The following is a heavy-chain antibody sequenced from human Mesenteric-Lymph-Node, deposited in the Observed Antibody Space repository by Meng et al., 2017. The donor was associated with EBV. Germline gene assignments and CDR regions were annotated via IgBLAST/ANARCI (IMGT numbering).Heavy chain of an antibody. V-gene: IGHV4-4*02. Sequence: QVRLQESGPGLVKPSGTLSLTCAVSGVSISSGNWWSWVRQPPGKGLEWIGEIFHGGTTNYNPPLKGRVTISVDTSKNHFSLSLTSVTAADTAVYYCARVMFTDSVKNYFDPWGQGTLVTVSS. CDR1: GVSISSGNW. CDR3: ARVMFTDSVKNYFDP. J-gene: IGHJ5*02. CDR2: IFHGGTT. D-gene: IGHD1-7*01.